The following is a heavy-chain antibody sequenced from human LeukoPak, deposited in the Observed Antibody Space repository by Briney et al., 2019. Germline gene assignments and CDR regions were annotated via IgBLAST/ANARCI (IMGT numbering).Heavy chain of an antibody. Sequence: PSETLSLTCTVSGGSISSYYWSWIRQPPGKGLEWIGYIYYSGSTNYNPSLKSRVTISVDTSKNQFSLKLSSVTAADTAVYYCARHSMVRGGHFDYWGQGTLVTVSS. CDR3: ARHSMVRGGHFDY. CDR1: GGSISSYY. D-gene: IGHD3-10*01. J-gene: IGHJ4*02. CDR2: IYYSGST. V-gene: IGHV4-59*08.